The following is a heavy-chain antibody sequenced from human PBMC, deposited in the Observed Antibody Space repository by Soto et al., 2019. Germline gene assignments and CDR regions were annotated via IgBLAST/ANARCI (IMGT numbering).Heavy chain of an antibody. CDR2: SRDKTNSYTT. Sequence: EVQLVESGGGLVQPGGSLRLSCAASGFTFSDHYMDWVRQAPGKGLEWVGRSRDKTNSYTTEYAASVEGRFTISREDSKTSGSLQMNRLKTEDTAVYYCVRTRTADVDYSMDVWGQGTTVTVSS. D-gene: IGHD6-25*01. V-gene: IGHV3-72*01. J-gene: IGHJ6*02. CDR1: GFTFSDHY. CDR3: VRTRTADVDYSMDV.